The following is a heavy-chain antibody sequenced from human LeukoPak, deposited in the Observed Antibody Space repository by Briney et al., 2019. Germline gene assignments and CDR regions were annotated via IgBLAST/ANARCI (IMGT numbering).Heavy chain of an antibody. CDR2: INYSGST. CDR3: ATHREVVVAANGGY. Sequence: SETLSLTCTVSGGSISSYYWSWIRQPPGKGLEWIGYINYSGSTNYNPSLKSRVTISVDTSKDHFSLKLTSVTAADTAVYYCATHREVVVAANGGYWGQGTLVTVSS. V-gene: IGHV4-59*01. J-gene: IGHJ4*02. D-gene: IGHD2-15*01. CDR1: GGSISSYY.